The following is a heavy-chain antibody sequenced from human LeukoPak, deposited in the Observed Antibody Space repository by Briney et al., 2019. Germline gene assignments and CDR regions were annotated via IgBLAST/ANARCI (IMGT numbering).Heavy chain of an antibody. Sequence: GSLRLSCSASGFTFSGHFMHWVRQAPGKGLEYVSSISVNGDKTLYAESVKGRFTISRDNSKNTLYLQLSSLRLEDTAIYYCLKDLTGTWYFDHWGQGTLLTVSS. D-gene: IGHD7-27*01. V-gene: IGHV3-64D*06. CDR2: ISVNGDKT. CDR1: GFTFSGHF. CDR3: LKDLTGTWYFDH. J-gene: IGHJ4*02.